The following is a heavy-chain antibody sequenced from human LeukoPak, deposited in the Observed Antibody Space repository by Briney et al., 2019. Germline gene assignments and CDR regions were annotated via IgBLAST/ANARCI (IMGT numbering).Heavy chain of an antibody. D-gene: IGHD6-19*01. CDR2: IYYSGST. J-gene: IGHJ4*02. CDR1: GGSISSSSYY. Sequence: SETLSLTCTVSGGSISSSSYYWGWIRQPPGKGLEWIGSIYYSGSTYYNPSLKSRVTISVDTSKNQFSLKLSSVTAADTAVYYCARPYSSGWSAYLDYWGQGTLVTVSS. CDR3: ARPYSSGWSAYLDY. V-gene: IGHV4-39*01.